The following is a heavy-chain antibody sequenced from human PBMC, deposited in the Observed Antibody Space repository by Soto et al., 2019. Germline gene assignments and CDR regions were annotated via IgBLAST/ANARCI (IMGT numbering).Heavy chain of an antibody. J-gene: IGHJ4*02. CDR3: AKDPGYSSG. CDR1: GFTFSSYG. CDR2: ISYDGSNK. D-gene: IGHD6-19*01. V-gene: IGHV3-30*18. Sequence: GGSLRLSCAASGFTFSSYGMHWVRQAPGKGLEWVAVISYDGSNKYYADSVKGRFTISRDNSKNTLYLQMNSLRAEDTAVYYCAKDPGYSSGWGQGTLVTVPQ.